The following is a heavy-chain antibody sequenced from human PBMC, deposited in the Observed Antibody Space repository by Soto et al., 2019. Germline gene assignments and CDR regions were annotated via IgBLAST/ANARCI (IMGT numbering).Heavy chain of an antibody. D-gene: IGHD3-22*01. CDR3: AGDPDSHYNDSHASSYP. J-gene: IGHJ5*02. CDR1: GGTFSTYT. Sequence: QVQLVQSGAEVKKPGSSVKVSCKASGGTFSTYTITWVRQAPGQGLGWMGRIIPIIGIINYAQKFQGRVTITADKFTGIAYMELTRLRSDDTAVYYCAGDPDSHYNDSHASSYPWGQGTLVTVSS. CDR2: IIPIIGII. V-gene: IGHV1-69*08.